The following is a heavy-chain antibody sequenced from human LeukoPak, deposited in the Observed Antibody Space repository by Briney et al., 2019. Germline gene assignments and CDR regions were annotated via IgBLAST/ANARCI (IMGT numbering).Heavy chain of an antibody. J-gene: IGHJ4*02. CDR2: INHSGST. Sequence: SETLSLTCAVYGGSFSGYYWSWIRQPPGKGLEWIGEINHSGSTNYNPSLKSRVTISVDTSKNQFSLKLSSVTAADTAVYYCARAHYDILTGYYNKAPNPSFDYRGQGTLVTVSS. CDR1: GGSFSGYY. D-gene: IGHD3-9*01. V-gene: IGHV4-34*01. CDR3: ARAHYDILTGYYNKAPNPSFDY.